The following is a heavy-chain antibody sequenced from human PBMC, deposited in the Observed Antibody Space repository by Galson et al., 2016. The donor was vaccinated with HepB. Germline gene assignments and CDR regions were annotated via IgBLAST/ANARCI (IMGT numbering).Heavy chain of an antibody. CDR1: GFTFRSYV. J-gene: IGHJ6*02. CDR3: ARDKSFYYYGMDV. V-gene: IGHV3-30*04. Sequence: SLRLSCAASGFTFRSYVTHWVRHPPGKGLEWVAVTSSDERVKFYADSVRGRFTISRDNSKNTLYLQMDRLTTDDTAVYYCARDKSFYYYGMDVWGRGTTVTVSS. CDR2: TSSDERVK.